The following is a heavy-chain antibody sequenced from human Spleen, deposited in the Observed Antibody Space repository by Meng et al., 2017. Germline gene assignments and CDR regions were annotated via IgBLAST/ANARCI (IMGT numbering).Heavy chain of an antibody. CDR1: GGSFSGYY. V-gene: IGHV4-34*01. Sequence: GSLRLSCAVYGGSFSGYYWSWIRQPPGKGLEWIGEINHSGSTNYNPSLKSRVTISVDTSKNQFSLKVSSVTAADTAVYYCASHCTSTSCYYYYGMDVWGQGTTVTVSS. CDR2: INHSGST. J-gene: IGHJ6*02. D-gene: IGHD2-2*01. CDR3: ASHCTSTSCYYYYGMDV.